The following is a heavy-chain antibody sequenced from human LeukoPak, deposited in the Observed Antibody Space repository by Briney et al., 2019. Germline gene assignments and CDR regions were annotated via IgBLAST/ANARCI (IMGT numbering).Heavy chain of an antibody. J-gene: IGHJ6*02. CDR1: GFTFSSYA. Sequence: GGSLRLSCAASGFTFSSYAMSWVRQAPGKGLEWVSAISGSGGSTYYADSVKGRFTISRDDSGNTLYLQMNSLRVEDTAMYYCARRPRSTVNVYYYYGLDVWGQGTTVTVSS. CDR3: ARRPRSTVNVYYYYGLDV. CDR2: ISGSGGST. D-gene: IGHD4-17*01. V-gene: IGHV3-23*01.